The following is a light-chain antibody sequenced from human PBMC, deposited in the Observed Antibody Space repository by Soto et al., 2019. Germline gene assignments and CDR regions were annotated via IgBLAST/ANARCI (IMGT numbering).Light chain of an antibody. CDR2: DAF. CDR3: QQYYNYWT. CDR1: QSISSW. J-gene: IGKJ1*01. Sequence: DIQMTQSPSTLSASVGDRVTITCRASQSISSWLAWYQQKPGKAPKLLIYDAFSLERGVPSRFSGSGSGTEFTLTISSLQPQDSATYYCQQYYNYWTFGQGTKVDIK. V-gene: IGKV1-5*01.